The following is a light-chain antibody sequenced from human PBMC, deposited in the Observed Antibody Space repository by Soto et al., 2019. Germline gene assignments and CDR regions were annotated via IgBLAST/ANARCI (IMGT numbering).Light chain of an antibody. CDR2: DAS. V-gene: IGKV1-5*01. J-gene: IGKJ1*01. Sequence: IQMTQSPSTLSASVGDRVTITCRASHNIERWMAWYQQKPGKAPSLLIYDASSLESGVPSRFSGSGSGTEFTLTISSLQPDDFATYYCQQYNSYPWAFGQGTKVEIK. CDR3: QQYNSYPWA. CDR1: HNIERW.